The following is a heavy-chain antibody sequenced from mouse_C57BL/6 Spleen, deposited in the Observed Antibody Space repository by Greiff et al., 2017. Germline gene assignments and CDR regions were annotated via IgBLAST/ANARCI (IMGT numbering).Heavy chain of an antibody. CDR3: ARGAYYSNPYYYAMDY. Sequence: VQLQQSGAELVKPGASVKISCKASGYAFSSYWMNWVKQRPGKGLEWIGQIYPGDGDTNYNGKFKGKATLTADKSSSTAYMQLSSLTSADSAVYFCARGAYYSNPYYYAMDYWGQGTSVTVSS. V-gene: IGHV1-80*01. CDR1: GYAFSSYW. D-gene: IGHD2-5*01. J-gene: IGHJ4*01. CDR2: IYPGDGDT.